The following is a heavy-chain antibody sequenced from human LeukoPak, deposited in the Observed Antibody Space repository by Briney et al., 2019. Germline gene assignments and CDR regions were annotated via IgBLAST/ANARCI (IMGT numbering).Heavy chain of an antibody. CDR3: AKDRRPTYYSDSSGYYFRDAFAV. V-gene: IGHV3-11*01. J-gene: IGHJ3*01. CDR1: GFTFSDYY. D-gene: IGHD3-22*01. Sequence: GGSLRLSCAASGFTFSDYYMSWIRQAPGKGLEWVSYISSSGSTIYYADSVKGRFTISRDNAKNSLYLQMNSLRAEDTAVYYCAKDRRPTYYSDSSGYYFRDAFAVWGQGTMVTVSS. CDR2: ISSSGSTI.